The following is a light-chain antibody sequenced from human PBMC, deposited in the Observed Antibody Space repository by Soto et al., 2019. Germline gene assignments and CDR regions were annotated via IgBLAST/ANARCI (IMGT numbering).Light chain of an antibody. CDR2: DVS. CDR3: CSYAGSYTRWV. J-gene: IGLJ3*02. Sequence: QSVLTQPRSVSGSPGQSVTISCTGTGSDVGGYNYVSWYQQHPGKAPKLMIYDVSKRPSGVPDRFSGSKSGNTASLTISGLQAEDEADYYCCSYAGSYTRWVFGGGTKLTVL. V-gene: IGLV2-11*01. CDR1: GSDVGGYNY.